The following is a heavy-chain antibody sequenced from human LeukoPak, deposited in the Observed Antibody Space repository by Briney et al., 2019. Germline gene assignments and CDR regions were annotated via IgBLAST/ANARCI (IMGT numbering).Heavy chain of an antibody. CDR2: INPNSGGT. V-gene: IGHV1-2*02. CDR3: ARDRVYDYIWGSYRYKGGFFDH. Sequence: ASVKVSCKASGYTFTGYYMQWVRQAPGQGLEWMGWINPNSGGTNYVRKFQGRVTMTRDTSTSTLYMELSSLRSEDTAVYYCARDRVYDYIWGSYRYKGGFFDHWGQGTLVTVSS. J-gene: IGHJ4*02. D-gene: IGHD3-16*02. CDR1: GYTFTGYY.